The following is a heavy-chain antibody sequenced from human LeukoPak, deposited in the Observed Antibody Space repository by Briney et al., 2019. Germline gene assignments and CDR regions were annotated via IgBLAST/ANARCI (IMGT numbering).Heavy chain of an antibody. CDR2: LYHSGST. D-gene: IGHD4-17*01. CDR3: ARHPPYGDNGLDWLDP. Sequence: SETLSLTCTVSGGSISSSSYYWAWIRQPPGKGLEWIGSLYHSGSTYYNPSLKSRVSISVDKSKNQFSLKLSSVTAADTAVYFCARHPPYGDNGLDWLDPWGQGTPVTVSS. CDR1: GGSISSSSYY. V-gene: IGHV4-39*01. J-gene: IGHJ5*02.